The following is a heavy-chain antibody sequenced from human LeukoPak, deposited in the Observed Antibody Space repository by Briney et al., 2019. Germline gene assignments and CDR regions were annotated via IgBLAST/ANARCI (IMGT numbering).Heavy chain of an antibody. CDR2: MNPNSGNT. J-gene: IGHJ6*02. Sequence: GASVKVSCKASGYTFTSYDINWVRQATGQGLEWMGWMNPNSGNTGYAQKFKGRVTMTRNTSISTAYMELSSLRSEDTAVYYCAKTMGATTYYYGMDVWGQGTTVTVSS. V-gene: IGHV1-8*01. CDR3: AKTMGATTYYYGMDV. D-gene: IGHD1-26*01. CDR1: GYTFTSYD.